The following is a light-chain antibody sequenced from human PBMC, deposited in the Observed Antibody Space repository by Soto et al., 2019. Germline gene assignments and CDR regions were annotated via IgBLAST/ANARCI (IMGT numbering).Light chain of an antibody. CDR1: SSDVGNYNY. Sequence: QSVLTQPASVSGSPGQSITISCTGTSSDVGNYNYVSWYQQHPGKAPKLMIHDVSNRPSGVSNRFSGSKSGNTASLTISGLQAEDEADYYCSSYTSSSTYVFGTGTKLTV. CDR2: DVS. V-gene: IGLV2-14*01. J-gene: IGLJ1*01. CDR3: SSYTSSSTYV.